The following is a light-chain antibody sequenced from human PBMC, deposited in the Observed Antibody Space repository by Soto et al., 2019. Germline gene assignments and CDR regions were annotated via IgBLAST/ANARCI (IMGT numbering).Light chain of an antibody. CDR1: SSDVGSYNR. Sequence: QSVLTQPPSVSGSPGQSVAISCSGNSSDVGSYNRVSWDQQPPGTAPKLMIYDVSNRPSGVPDRFSGSKSGNTASLTISGLQAEDEADYYCSSFTTSSTYVFGTGTKLTVL. CDR2: DVS. V-gene: IGLV2-18*02. CDR3: SSFTTSSTYV. J-gene: IGLJ1*01.